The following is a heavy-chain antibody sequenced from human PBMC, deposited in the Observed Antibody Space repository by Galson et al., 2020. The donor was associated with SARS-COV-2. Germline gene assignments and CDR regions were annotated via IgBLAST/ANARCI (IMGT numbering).Heavy chain of an antibody. CDR3: ARDLFPSYCSGGSCYLETPT. D-gene: IGHD2-15*01. CDR1: GFTFSSYA. CDR2: ISYDGSNK. J-gene: IGHJ5*02. V-gene: IGHV3-30*01. Sequence: GESLKISCAASGFTFSSYAMHWVRQAPGKGLEWVAVISYDGSNKYYADSVKGRFTISRDNSKNTLYLQMNSLRAEDTAVYYCARDLFPSYCSGGSCYLETPTWGQGTLVTVSS.